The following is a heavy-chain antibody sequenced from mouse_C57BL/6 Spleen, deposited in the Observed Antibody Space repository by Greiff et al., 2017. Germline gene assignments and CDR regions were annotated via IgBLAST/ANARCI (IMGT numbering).Heavy chain of an antibody. D-gene: IGHD1-1*02. CDR1: GYTFTDYY. CDR3: AGDIGGNYAMDY. Sequence: QVQLQQSGAELVRPGASVKLSCKASGYTFTDYYINWVKQRPGQGLEWIARIYPGSGNTYYNEKFKGKATLTAEKSSSTAYMQLSSLTSEDSAVYFCAGDIGGNYAMDYWGQGTSGTVSS. J-gene: IGHJ4*01. V-gene: IGHV1-76*01. CDR2: IYPGSGNT.